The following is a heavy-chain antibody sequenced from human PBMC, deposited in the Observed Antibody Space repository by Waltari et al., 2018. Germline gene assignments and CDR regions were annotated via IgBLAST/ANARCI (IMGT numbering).Heavy chain of an antibody. J-gene: IGHJ3*02. CDR1: GGSFSGYY. Sequence: QVQLQQWGAGLLKPSETLSLTCAVYGGSFSGYYCSWIRQPPGKGLEWIGEINHSGSTNYNPSLKSRVTISVDTSKNQFSLKLSSVTAADTAVYYCARGPSITMVRGVSAAFDIWGQGTMVTVSS. V-gene: IGHV4-34*01. CDR3: ARGPSITMVRGVSAAFDI. D-gene: IGHD3-10*01. CDR2: INHSGST.